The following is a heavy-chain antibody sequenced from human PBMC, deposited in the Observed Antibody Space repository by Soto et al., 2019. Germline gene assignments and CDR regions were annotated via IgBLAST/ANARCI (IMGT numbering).Heavy chain of an antibody. V-gene: IGHV1-2*04. CDR2: INPNSGGT. J-gene: IGHJ5*02. CDR1: GYTFTSYD. CDR3: ARKDFKPYCSSTSGSLREGFDP. D-gene: IGHD2-2*01. Sequence: ASVKVSCKASGYTFTSYDINWVRQATGQGLEWMGWINPNSGGTNYAQKFQGWVTMTRDTSISTAYMELSRLRSDDTAVYYCARKDFKPYCSSTSGSLREGFDPGGQGPRVPVSS.